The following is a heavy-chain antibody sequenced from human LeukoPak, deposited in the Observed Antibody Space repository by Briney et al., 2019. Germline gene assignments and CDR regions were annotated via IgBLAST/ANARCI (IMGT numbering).Heavy chain of an antibody. D-gene: IGHD4-17*01. CDR3: LRATTATIAFDI. J-gene: IGHJ3*02. CDR2: INPNNGGT. Sequence: ASVKVSCKASGYTFTRYYMHWVRQAPGQGLEWMGWINPNNGGTNYPQKLQGRATLPRDTSIRTPYMDLNGQTSGETAVYYFLRATTATIAFDIWGKGTMVTVSS. V-gene: IGHV1-2*02. CDR1: GYTFTRYY.